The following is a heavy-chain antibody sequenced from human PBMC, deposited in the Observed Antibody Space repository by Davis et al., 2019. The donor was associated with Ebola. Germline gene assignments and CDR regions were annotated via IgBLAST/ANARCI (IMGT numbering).Heavy chain of an antibody. D-gene: IGHD5/OR15-5a*01. CDR2: ISGGGGST. Sequence: PGGSLRLSCAASGFTFSSYAMSWVRQAPGKGLEWVSAISGGGGSTYYTDPVKGRFTISRDNSKNTLYLQMNSLRAEDTAVYYCAVRVTETCDYWGQGTLVTVSS. CDR3: AVRVTETCDY. V-gene: IGHV3-23*01. J-gene: IGHJ4*02. CDR1: GFTFSSYA.